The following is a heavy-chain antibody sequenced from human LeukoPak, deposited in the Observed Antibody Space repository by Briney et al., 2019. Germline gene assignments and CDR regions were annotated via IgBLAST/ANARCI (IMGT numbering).Heavy chain of an antibody. D-gene: IGHD3-3*01. V-gene: IGHV4-59*06. J-gene: IGHJ4*02. Sequence: SETLSLTCTVSGGSISSYYWNWIRQPPGKGLEWIGYIYYSGSTYYNPSLKSRVTISVDTSKNQFSLKLSSVTAADTAVYYCARGYYDFWSGYNPPDYWGQGTLVTVSS. CDR1: GGSISSYY. CDR2: IYYSGST. CDR3: ARGYYDFWSGYNPPDY.